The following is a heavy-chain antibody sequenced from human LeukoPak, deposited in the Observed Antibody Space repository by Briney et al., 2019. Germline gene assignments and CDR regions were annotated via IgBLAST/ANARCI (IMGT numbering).Heavy chain of an antibody. D-gene: IGHD6-13*01. CDR1: GGSSSGYY. V-gene: IGHV4-34*01. CDR3: VRHTAAVYYFDY. CDR2: INHSGST. J-gene: IGHJ4*02. Sequence: SETLSLTCAVYGGSSSGYYWCWIRQPPGKRLEWVGEINHSGSTNYNPSLKCRVTISVYTSKNQFSLKLSSVTAADTAVYYCVRHTAAVYYFDYWGQGTLVTVSS.